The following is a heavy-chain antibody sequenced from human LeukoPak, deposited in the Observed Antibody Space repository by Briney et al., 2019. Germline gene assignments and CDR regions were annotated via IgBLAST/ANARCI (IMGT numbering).Heavy chain of an antibody. D-gene: IGHD3-10*01. J-gene: IGHJ5*02. CDR1: GFTFSSYA. Sequence: GRSLRLSCAASGFTFSSYAMHWVRQAPGKGLEWVAVISYDGSNKYYADSVKGRFTISRDNSKNTLYLQMNSLRAEDTAVYYCARGAALYNWFDPWGQGTLVTVSS. CDR3: ARGAALYNWFDP. CDR2: ISYDGSNK. V-gene: IGHV3-30-3*01.